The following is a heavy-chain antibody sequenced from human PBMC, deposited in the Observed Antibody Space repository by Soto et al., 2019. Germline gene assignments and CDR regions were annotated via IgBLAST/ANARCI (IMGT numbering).Heavy chain of an antibody. Sequence: PSETLSLTCPFSGDSVTSHYLTWIRQSPEKGLEWIGYMHYSGSTHYNPSLKSRVTISVDTSKNQFSLKLSSVTAADTAVYYCARVLRPRNYDILTGRSQDAFDIWGQGTMVTVSS. CDR1: GDSVTSHY. J-gene: IGHJ3*02. CDR2: MHYSGST. D-gene: IGHD3-9*01. V-gene: IGHV4-59*02. CDR3: ARVLRPRNYDILTGRSQDAFDI.